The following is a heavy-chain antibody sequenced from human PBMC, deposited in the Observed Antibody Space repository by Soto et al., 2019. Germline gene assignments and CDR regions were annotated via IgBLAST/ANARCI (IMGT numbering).Heavy chain of an antibody. V-gene: IGHV4-34*01. CDR1: GGSFSGYY. CDR3: ARERGYLGRGSHFDY. CDR2: INHSGST. J-gene: IGHJ4*02. Sequence: PSETLSLTCAVYGGSFSGYYWSWIRQPPGKGLEWIGEINHSGSTNYNPSLKSRVTISVDTSKNQFSLKLSSVTAADTAVYYCARERGYLGRGSHFDYWGQGTLVTVSS. D-gene: IGHD3-10*01.